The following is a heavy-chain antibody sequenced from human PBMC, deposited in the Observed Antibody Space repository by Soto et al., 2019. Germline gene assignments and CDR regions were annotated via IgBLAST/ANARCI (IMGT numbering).Heavy chain of an antibody. CDR1: GGTFSSYT. Sequence: QVQLVQSGAEVKKPGSSVKVSCKASGGTFSSYTISWVRQAPGQGLEWMGRIIPILGIANYAQKFQGRVTTTLDIXTSTAYMELSSLRSEDTAVYYCARGRGDPRSPFDYWGQGTLVTVSS. V-gene: IGHV1-69*02. D-gene: IGHD3-16*01. CDR2: IIPILGIA. CDR3: ARGRGDPRSPFDY. J-gene: IGHJ4*02.